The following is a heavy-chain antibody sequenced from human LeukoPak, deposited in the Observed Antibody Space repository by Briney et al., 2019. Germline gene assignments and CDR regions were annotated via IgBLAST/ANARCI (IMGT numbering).Heavy chain of an antibody. J-gene: IGHJ6*03. CDR3: ARGTPDSSGYYYYYMDV. CDR1: GGSICGGGYY. CDR2: IYYSGST. V-gene: IGHV4-31*03. D-gene: IGHD3-22*01. Sequence: SQTLSLTCTVSGGSICGGGYYWSSVRQHPGRGLEWLGYIYYSGSTYYNPSLKSGVTISVDTSKNQFSLKLSSVTAADTAVYYCARGTPDSSGYYYYYMDVWGKGTTVTVSS.